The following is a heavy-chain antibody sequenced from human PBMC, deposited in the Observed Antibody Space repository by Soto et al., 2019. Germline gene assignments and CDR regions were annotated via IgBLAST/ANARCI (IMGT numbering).Heavy chain of an antibody. D-gene: IGHD5-12*01. CDR3: ARCATMTPQGAFDY. J-gene: IGHJ4*02. CDR1: GFTFSSYG. Sequence: QVQLVESGGGVVQPGRSLRLSCAASGFTFSSYGMHWVRQAPGKGLEWVAVIWYDGTNKYYADSVKGRFTISRDNSKNTLYVQMNSLRAEDTAVYYCARCATMTPQGAFDYWGQGTLVPVSS. CDR2: IWYDGTNK. V-gene: IGHV3-33*01.